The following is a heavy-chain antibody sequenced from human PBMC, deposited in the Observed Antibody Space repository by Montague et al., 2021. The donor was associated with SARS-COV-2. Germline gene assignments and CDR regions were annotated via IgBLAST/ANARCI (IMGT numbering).Heavy chain of an antibody. D-gene: IGHD1-26*01. CDR1: RRSISPDNR. Sequence: SETLSLTCLFPRRSISPDNRWPCGSPHLWKPLAREGEIPPTGSTKYKPSLKSRVSMSVDMSWNQFSLRLTSVTAADTAIYYCARKGSGRSDLAYWGQGTLVTVSS. CDR3: ARKGSGRSDLAY. CDR2: IPPTGST. J-gene: IGHJ4*02. V-gene: IGHV4-4*02.